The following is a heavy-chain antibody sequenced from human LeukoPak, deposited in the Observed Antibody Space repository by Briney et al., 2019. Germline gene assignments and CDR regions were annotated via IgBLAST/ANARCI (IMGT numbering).Heavy chain of an antibody. CDR2: INPSGGST. CDR1: GYTFTSYY. D-gene: IGHD6-19*01. Sequence: ASVKVSCKAYGYTFTSYYMHWVRQAPGQGLEWMGIINPSGGSTSYAQKFQGRVTMTRDTSTSTVYMELSSLRSEDTAVYYCARLEFPIAVAGKTGNDYWGQGTLVTVSS. V-gene: IGHV1-46*01. CDR3: ARLEFPIAVAGKTGNDY. J-gene: IGHJ4*02.